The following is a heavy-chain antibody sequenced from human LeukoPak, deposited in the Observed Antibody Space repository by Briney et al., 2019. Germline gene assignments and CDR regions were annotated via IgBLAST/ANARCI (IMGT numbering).Heavy chain of an antibody. J-gene: IGHJ4*02. V-gene: IGHV4-34*01. CDR1: GGSFSGYY. CDR2: INHSGST. Sequence: PSETLSLTCAVYGGSFSGYYWCWIRQPPGKGLEWIGEINHSGSTNYNPSLKSRVTISVDTSKNPFSLKLSSVTAADTAVYYCARFSPSGGSGSYAIDYWGQGTLVTVSS. D-gene: IGHD3-10*01. CDR3: ARFSPSGGSGSYAIDY.